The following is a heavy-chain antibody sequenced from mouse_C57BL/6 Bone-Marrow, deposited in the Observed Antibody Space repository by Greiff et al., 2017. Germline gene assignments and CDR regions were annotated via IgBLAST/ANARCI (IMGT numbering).Heavy chain of an antibody. Sequence: EVQLVESGGGLVKPGGSLKLSCAASGFSFSSYAMSWVRQTPEKRLEWVATISDGGSYTYYPDNVKGRFPISRDNAKNNLYLQMSHLKSEDTAMYYCATDLVYYGVAYWGQGTLVTVSA. CDR1: GFSFSSYA. CDR3: ATDLVYYGVAY. CDR2: ISDGGSYT. D-gene: IGHD2-1*01. J-gene: IGHJ3*01. V-gene: IGHV5-4*01.